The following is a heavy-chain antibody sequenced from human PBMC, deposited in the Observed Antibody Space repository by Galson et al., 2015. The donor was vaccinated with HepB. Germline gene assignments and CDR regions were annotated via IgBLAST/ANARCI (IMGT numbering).Heavy chain of an antibody. J-gene: IGHJ4*02. CDR3: ATKTTFTMVRVLGTLRYEYYFDY. V-gene: IGHV1-24*01. CDR1: GYTLTELS. CDR2: FDPEDGET. D-gene: IGHD3-10*01. Sequence: KVSCKVSGYTLTELSMHWVRQAPGKGLEWMGGFDPEDGETIYAQKFQGRVTMTEDTSTDTAYMELSSLRSEDTAVYYCATKTTFTMVRVLGTLRYEYYFDYWGQGTLVTVSS.